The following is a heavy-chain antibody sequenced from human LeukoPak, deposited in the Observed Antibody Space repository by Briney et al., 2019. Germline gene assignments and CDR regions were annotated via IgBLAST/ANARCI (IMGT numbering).Heavy chain of an antibody. CDR2: ISGSGGST. J-gene: IGHJ4*02. V-gene: IGHV3-23*01. CDR1: GFTFSSYA. CDR3: SSLYYYDSSGYTIFDY. Sequence: PGGSLRLSCAGSGFTFSSYAMSWVRQAPGKGLEWVSAISGSGGSTYYADSVKGRFTISRDNSKNTLYLQMNSLRAEDTAVYYCSSLYYYDSSGYTIFDYWGQGTLVTVSS. D-gene: IGHD3-22*01.